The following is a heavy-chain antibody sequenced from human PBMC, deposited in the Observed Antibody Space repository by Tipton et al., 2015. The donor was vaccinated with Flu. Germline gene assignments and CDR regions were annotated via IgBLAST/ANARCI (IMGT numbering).Heavy chain of an antibody. CDR2: INHSGST. V-gene: IGHV4-34*01. D-gene: IGHD1-7*01. CDR3: GRHSPMTGTTGY. J-gene: IGHJ4*02. Sequence: TLSLTCAVYGGSFSGYYWSWIRQPPGKGLGWIGEINHSGSTNYNPSLKSRVNISVDTTKNQFFLRLSSVTAAEPAVYYWGRHSPMTGTTGYWGQGTLVTASS. CDR1: GGSFSGYY.